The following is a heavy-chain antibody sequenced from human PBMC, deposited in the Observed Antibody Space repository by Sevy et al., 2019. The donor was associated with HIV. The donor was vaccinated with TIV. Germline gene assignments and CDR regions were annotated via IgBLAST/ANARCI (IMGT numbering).Heavy chain of an antibody. Sequence: ASVKVSCKASGYTFTGYYMHWVRQAPGQGLEWMGWINRNSGGTNYAQKFQGRVTMTRDTSISTAYMELSRLRSDDTAEYYCARDLSEWKLLGYWRQGTLVTVSS. D-gene: IGHD1-26*01. V-gene: IGHV1-2*02. J-gene: IGHJ4*02. CDR2: INRNSGGT. CDR1: GYTFTGYY. CDR3: ARDLSEWKLLGY.